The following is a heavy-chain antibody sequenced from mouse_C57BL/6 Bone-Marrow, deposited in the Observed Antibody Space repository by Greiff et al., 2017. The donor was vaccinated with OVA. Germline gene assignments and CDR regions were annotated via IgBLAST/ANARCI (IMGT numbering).Heavy chain of an antibody. Sequence: EVQLQQSGPELVKPGASVKISCKASGYTFTDYYMNWVKQSHGKSLEWIGDINPNNGGTSYNQKFKGKATLTVDKSSSTAYMELRSLTSEDSSVYYCALNPYYYGSSFDYWGQGTTLTVSS. V-gene: IGHV1-26*01. D-gene: IGHD1-1*01. CDR1: GYTFTDYY. J-gene: IGHJ2*01. CDR3: ALNPYYYGSSFDY. CDR2: INPNNGGT.